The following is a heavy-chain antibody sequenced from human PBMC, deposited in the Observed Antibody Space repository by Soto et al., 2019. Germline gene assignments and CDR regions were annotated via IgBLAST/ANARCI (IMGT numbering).Heavy chain of an antibody. Sequence: QVQLQESGPGLVKPSETLSLTCTVSGGSISSYYWSWIRQPAGKGLEWIGRIYTSGSTNYNPSLTSRVTMSVDTSKNQFSLKLSSVTAADTAVYYCAREIGVLRYFDWLSYYGMDVWGQGTTVTVSS. CDR1: GGSISSYY. V-gene: IGHV4-4*07. CDR2: IYTSGST. J-gene: IGHJ6*02. D-gene: IGHD3-9*01. CDR3: AREIGVLRYFDWLSYYGMDV.